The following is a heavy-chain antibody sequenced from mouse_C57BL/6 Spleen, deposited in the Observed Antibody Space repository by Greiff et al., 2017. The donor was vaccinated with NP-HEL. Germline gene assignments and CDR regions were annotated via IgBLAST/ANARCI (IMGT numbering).Heavy chain of an antibody. CDR3: VRHEGAFDY. CDR1: GFSFNTYA. Sequence: EVQLMESGGGLVQPKGSLKLSCAASGFSFNTYAMNWVRQAPGKGLEWVARIRSKSNNYATYYADAVKDRFTISRDDSESMLYLQMNNLKTEDTAMYYCVRHEGAFDYGGQGTTLTVSS. V-gene: IGHV10-1*01. J-gene: IGHJ2*01. CDR2: IRSKSNNYAT.